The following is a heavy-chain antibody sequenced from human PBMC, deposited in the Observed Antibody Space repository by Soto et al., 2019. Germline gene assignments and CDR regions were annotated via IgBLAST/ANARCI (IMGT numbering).Heavy chain of an antibody. Sequence: EVLLLESGGGLVQPGGSLRLSCEASGFSFSSFVMNWVRQAPGKGLEWVSAIGDSGASTYYADSVKGRFTISRDNSRNRLYLQLNSLRAEDTAVYYCAKGVELDVWGNGTTVTVSS. CDR1: GFSFSSFV. CDR2: IGDSGAST. CDR3: AKGVELDV. J-gene: IGHJ6*04. V-gene: IGHV3-23*01. D-gene: IGHD1-26*01.